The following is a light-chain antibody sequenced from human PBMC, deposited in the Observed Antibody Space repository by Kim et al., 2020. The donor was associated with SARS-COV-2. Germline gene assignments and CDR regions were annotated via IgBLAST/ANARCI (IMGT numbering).Light chain of an antibody. CDR2: GAS. CDR1: RSVSIDY. J-gene: IGKJ2*01. CDR3: HQYGSSPNT. V-gene: IGKV3-20*01. Sequence: LSPGESAPLPCRASRSVSIDYLAWYQQKPGQAPRLLIFGASNRATGIPDRFSGSGSGTDFTLTITRLEPEDFAVYFCHQYGSSPNTFGQGTKLEI.